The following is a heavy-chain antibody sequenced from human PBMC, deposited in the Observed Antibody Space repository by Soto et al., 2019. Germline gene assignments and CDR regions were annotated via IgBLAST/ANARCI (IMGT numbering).Heavy chain of an antibody. Sequence: GECLKISCKGSGYSFTSYWIGWVRQMPGKGLEWMGIIYPGDSDTRYSPSFQGQVTISADKSISTAYLQWSSLKASDTAMYYCARLLEARAMATTYYFDYWGRGTQVTVSS. J-gene: IGHJ4*02. CDR1: GYSFTSYW. CDR2: IYPGDSDT. V-gene: IGHV5-51*01. D-gene: IGHD5-18*01. CDR3: ARLLEARAMATTYYFDY.